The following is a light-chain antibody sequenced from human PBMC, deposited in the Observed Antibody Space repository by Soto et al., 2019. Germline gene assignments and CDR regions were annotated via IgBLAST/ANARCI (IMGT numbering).Light chain of an antibody. CDR1: QSVSTN. CDR3: QQYNNWPPWT. Sequence: EIVMTQSPATLSVSPGERATLSCRASQSVSTNLAWYPQKPGQAPILLIYGASTRAAGVPARFSGSGSGTEFPLTISSLQSEDFAVYACQQYNNWPPWTFGQGTKVEIK. V-gene: IGKV3-15*01. J-gene: IGKJ1*01. CDR2: GAS.